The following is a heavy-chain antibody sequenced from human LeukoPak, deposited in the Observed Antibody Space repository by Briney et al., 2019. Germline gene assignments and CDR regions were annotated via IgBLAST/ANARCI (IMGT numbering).Heavy chain of an antibody. V-gene: IGHV4-34*01. CDR2: INHSGST. J-gene: IGHJ4*02. CDR3: ARHGVYYDILTGYYPSYYFDY. Sequence: SETLSLTCAVYGGSFSGYYWSWIRQPPGKGLEWIGEINHSGSTNYNPSLKSRVTISVDTSKNQFSLKLSSVTAADTAVYYCARHGVYYDILTGYYPSYYFDYWGQGTLVTVSS. CDR1: GGSFSGYY. D-gene: IGHD3-9*01.